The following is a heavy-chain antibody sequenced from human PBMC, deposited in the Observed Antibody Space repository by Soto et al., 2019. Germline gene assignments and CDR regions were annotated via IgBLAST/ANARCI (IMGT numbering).Heavy chain of an antibody. J-gene: IGHJ4*02. Sequence: GGSLRLSCAVSGFTFNNYPMHWVRQAPGKGLEWVAVISYDGSNKFYADSVKGRFTISRDNSKNTLYLQMNSLRPEDTAVYYCAREGGAAGVFDYWIQGTLVTVSS. CDR2: ISYDGSNK. CDR3: AREGGAAGVFDY. CDR1: GFTFNNYP. V-gene: IGHV3-30-3*01. D-gene: IGHD6-13*01.